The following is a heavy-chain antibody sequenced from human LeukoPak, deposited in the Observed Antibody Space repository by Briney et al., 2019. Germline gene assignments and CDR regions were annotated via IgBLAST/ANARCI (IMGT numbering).Heavy chain of an antibody. V-gene: IGHV3-15*04. CDR1: GRTDTNAW. Sequence: GGSLGLSCAASGRTDTNAWLKRVRQAPGKGLEWVGRIASKTDGGTTDYAAPVKGRFTISRDDSKNTLFLQMNSLKTEDTAVYYCTTGIRGDCGQGTLVTVSS. J-gene: IGHJ4*02. CDR3: TTGIRGD. CDR2: IASKTDGGTT.